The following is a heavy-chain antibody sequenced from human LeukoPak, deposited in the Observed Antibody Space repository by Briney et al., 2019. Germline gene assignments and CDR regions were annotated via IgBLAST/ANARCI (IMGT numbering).Heavy chain of an antibody. D-gene: IGHD5-12*01. Sequence: SETLSLTCAVYGGSFSGYYWSWIRQPPGKGLEWIGEINHSGSTNYNPSLKSRVTISVDTSKNQFSLKLSSVAAADTAVYYCARVFGGYDGALADWGQGTLVTVSS. CDR2: INHSGST. CDR3: ARVFGGYDGALAD. J-gene: IGHJ4*02. CDR1: GGSFSGYY. V-gene: IGHV4-34*01.